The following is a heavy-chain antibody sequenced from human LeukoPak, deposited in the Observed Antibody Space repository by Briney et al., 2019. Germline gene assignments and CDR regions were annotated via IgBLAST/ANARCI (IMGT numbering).Heavy chain of an antibody. CDR1: GGSISSGGYS. CDR2: IYHSGST. Sequence: PSETLSLTCAVSGGSISSGGYSWSWIRQPPGQGLEWIGYIYHSGSTYYNPSLKSRVTISVDRSKNQFSLKLSSVTAADTAVYYCARGKPYDYWGQGTLVTVSS. V-gene: IGHV4-30-2*01. J-gene: IGHJ4*02. CDR3: ARGKPYDY.